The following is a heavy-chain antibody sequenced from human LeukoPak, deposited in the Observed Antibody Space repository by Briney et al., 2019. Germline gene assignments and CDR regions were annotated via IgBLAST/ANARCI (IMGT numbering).Heavy chain of an antibody. CDR2: MHYTGTT. D-gene: IGHD3-3*01. Sequence: SETLSLTCAVSGGSIRSYYWSWIRQPPGKGLEWIGYMHYTGTTNYNPSLKSRVTITGDTSKNQFSLKLRSVTAADTAIYYCARQQIYVGMGMVDYFDYWGQGILVTVSS. CDR1: GGSIRSYY. J-gene: IGHJ4*02. CDR3: ARQQIYVGMGMVDYFDY. V-gene: IGHV4-59*01.